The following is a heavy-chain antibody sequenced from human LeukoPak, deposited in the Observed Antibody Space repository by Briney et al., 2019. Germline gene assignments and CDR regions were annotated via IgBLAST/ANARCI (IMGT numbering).Heavy chain of an antibody. V-gene: IGHV4-39*01. CDR2: IYYSGST. CDR1: GGSISSSSYY. CDR3: ARQRPGVVPPPYYYCYMDV. Sequence: PSETLSLTCTVSGGSISSSSYYWGWIRQPPGKGLEWIGSIYYSGSTYYNPSLKSRVTISVDTSKNQFSLRLSSVTASDTAVYYCARQRPGVVPPPYYYCYMDVWGKGTTVTVSS. J-gene: IGHJ6*03. D-gene: IGHD2-15*01.